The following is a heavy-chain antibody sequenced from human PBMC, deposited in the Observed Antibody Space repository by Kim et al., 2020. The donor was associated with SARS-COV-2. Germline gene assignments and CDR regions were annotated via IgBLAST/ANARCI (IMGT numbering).Heavy chain of an antibody. Sequence: KGRFTISRDNAKNSLYLQMNSLRDEDTAVYYCAREGHIVVVTAIWDAFDIWGQGTMVTVSS. V-gene: IGHV3-48*02. D-gene: IGHD2-21*02. CDR3: AREGHIVVVTAIWDAFDI. J-gene: IGHJ3*02.